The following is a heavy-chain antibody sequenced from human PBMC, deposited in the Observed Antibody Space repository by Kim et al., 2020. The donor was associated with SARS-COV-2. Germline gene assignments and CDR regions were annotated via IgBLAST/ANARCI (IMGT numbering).Heavy chain of an antibody. CDR3: ARARRPEQTTATRHVKNYYYYYMDV. V-gene: IGHV4-59*08. CDR1: GGSISSYY. J-gene: IGHJ6*03. Sequence: SETLSLTCTVSGGSISSYYWSWIRQPPGKGLEWIGYIYYSGSTNYNPSLKSRVTISVDTSKNQFSLKLSSVTAADTAVYYCARARRPEQTTATRHVKNYYYYYMDVWGKGTTVTVSS. D-gene: IGHD4-4*01. CDR2: IYYSGST.